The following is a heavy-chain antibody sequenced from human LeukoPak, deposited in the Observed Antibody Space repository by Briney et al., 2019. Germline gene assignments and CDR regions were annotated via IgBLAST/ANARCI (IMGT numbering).Heavy chain of an antibody. CDR1: GGSISSGGYY. V-gene: IGHV4-31*03. CDR2: IYYSGST. CDR3: TRDYYDTLFDI. Sequence: PSETLSLTCTVSGGSISSGGYYWSWIRQRPGKGLEWIGYIYYSGSTYYNPSLKSRVTISVDTSKNQLSLKLSSVTAADTDVYYCTRDYYDTLFDIWGQGTMVTVSS. J-gene: IGHJ3*02. D-gene: IGHD3-22*01.